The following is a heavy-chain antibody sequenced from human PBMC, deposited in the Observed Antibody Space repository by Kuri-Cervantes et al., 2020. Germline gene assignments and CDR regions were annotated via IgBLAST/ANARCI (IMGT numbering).Heavy chain of an antibody. V-gene: IGHV3-53*05. D-gene: IGHD3-9*01. CDR1: GFTVSSNY. CDR2: IYSGGST. J-gene: IGHJ6*02. CDR3: ARDRYDILTGYYLWGGYGMDV. Sequence: GSLRLSCAASGFTVSSNYMSWVRQAPGKGLEWVSVIYSGGSTYYADSVKGRFTISRDNSKNTLYLQMNSLRAEDTAVYYCARDRYDILTGYYLWGGYGMDVWGQGTTVTVSS.